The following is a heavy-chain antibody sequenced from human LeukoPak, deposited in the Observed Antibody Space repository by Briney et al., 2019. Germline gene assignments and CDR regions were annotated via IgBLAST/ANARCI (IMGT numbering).Heavy chain of an antibody. D-gene: IGHD3-22*01. CDR3: ARENPSGYYNRPIDY. CDR1: GASISSYY. Sequence: PSETLSLTCTVSGASISSYYWSWIRQPPGKGLEWIGDIYYSGSIKYNPSLKSRVTMSVDTSKNQFSPKLSSVTAADTAIYYCARENPSGYYNRPIDYWGQGTLVTVSS. J-gene: IGHJ4*02. V-gene: IGHV4-59*01. CDR2: IYYSGSI.